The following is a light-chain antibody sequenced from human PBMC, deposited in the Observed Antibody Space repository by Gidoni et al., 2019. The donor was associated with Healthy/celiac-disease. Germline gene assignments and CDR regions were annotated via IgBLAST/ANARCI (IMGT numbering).Light chain of an antibody. CDR2: DAS. J-gene: IGKJ3*01. Sequence: DIQMTQFPSSLSASVGDRVTITCQASQDISNYLNWYQQKPGKAPKLLIYDASNLETGVPSRFSGSGSGTDFTFTISSLQPEDIATYFCQQYDNLPTFTFGPGTKVDIK. CDR3: QQYDNLPTFT. V-gene: IGKV1-33*01. CDR1: QDISNY.